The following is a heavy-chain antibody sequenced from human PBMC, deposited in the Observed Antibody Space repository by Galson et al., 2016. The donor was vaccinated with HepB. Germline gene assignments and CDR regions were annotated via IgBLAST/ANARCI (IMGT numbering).Heavy chain of an antibody. CDR2: IYYSGST. Sequence: TLSLTCAVSGGSVSSGGFSWSWIRQPPGKGLEWIRYIYYSGSTYYNPSLKSRVTISIDRSKNQFSLKLSSVTAADTAVYFCARAWGSRLTPSNWYFDLWGSGTLVSVSS. J-gene: IGHJ2*01. V-gene: IGHV4-30-2*01. CDR1: GGSVSSGGFS. D-gene: IGHD3-16*01. CDR3: ARAWGSRLTPSNWYFDL.